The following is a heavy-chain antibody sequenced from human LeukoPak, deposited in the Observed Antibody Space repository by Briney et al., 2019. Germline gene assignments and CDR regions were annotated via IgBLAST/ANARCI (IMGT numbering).Heavy chain of an antibody. CDR2: ISGYNGNT. CDR3: ARPNYPGGSGRYGRTNWFDP. CDR1: GYTFISYG. J-gene: IGHJ5*02. V-gene: IGHV1-18*01. Sequence: GASVKVSCKASGYTFISYGISWVRQAPGQGLEWMGWISGYNGNTNYAQKLQGRVTMTTDTSTSTAYMELRSLRSDDTAVYYCARPNYPGGSGRYGRTNWFDPWGQGTLVTVSS. D-gene: IGHD3-10*01.